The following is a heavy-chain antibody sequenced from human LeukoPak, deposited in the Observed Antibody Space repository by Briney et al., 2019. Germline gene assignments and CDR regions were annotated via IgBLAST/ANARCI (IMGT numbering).Heavy chain of an antibody. Sequence: SETLSLTCTVSGGSISSSSYYWGWIRQPPGKGLEWIGSIYYSGSTNYNPSLKSRVTISVDTSKNQFSLKLSSVTAADTAVYYCARGPRSGYCSSTSCYKMGIGYWGQGTLVTVSS. CDR3: ARGPRSGYCSSTSCYKMGIGY. V-gene: IGHV4-39*07. J-gene: IGHJ4*02. CDR1: GGSISSSSYY. D-gene: IGHD2-2*02. CDR2: IYYSGST.